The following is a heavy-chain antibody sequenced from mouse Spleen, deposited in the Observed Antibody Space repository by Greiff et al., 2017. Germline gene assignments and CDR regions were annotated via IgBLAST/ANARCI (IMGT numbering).Heavy chain of an antibody. D-gene: IGHD3-2*01. CDR2: ISSGGSYT. CDR1: GFTFSGYA. J-gene: IGHJ2*01. V-gene: IGHV5-9-1*01. CDR3: ARDSYFDY. Sequence: EVKLMESGGGLVKPGGSLKLSCAASGFTFSGYAMSWVRQTPEKRLEWVATISSGGSYTYYPDSVKGRFTISRDNAKNTLYLQMSSLRSEDTAMYYCARDSYFDYWGQGTTLTVSS.